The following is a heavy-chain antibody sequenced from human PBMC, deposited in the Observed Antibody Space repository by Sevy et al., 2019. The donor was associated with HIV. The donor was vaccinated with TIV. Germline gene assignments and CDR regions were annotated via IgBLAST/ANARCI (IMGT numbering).Heavy chain of an antibody. Sequence: SETLSLTCTVSGASVSYGNYYWTWIRQPPGKGLEWIGYISYIGSTNYNPSLKSRVTISIDTAKNQLSLRLNSMTATDTAVYYCVRDRIAAAGGYFHYWGQGALVTVSS. D-gene: IGHD6-13*01. CDR3: VRDRIAAAGGYFHY. CDR1: GASVSYGNYY. V-gene: IGHV4-61*01. CDR2: ISYIGST. J-gene: IGHJ4*02.